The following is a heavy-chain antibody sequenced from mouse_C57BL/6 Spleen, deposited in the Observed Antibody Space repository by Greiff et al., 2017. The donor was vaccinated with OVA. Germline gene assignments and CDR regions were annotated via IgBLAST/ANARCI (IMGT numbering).Heavy chain of an antibody. CDR2: IWSGGST. D-gene: IGHD1-1*01. J-gene: IGHJ4*01. V-gene: IGHV2-2*01. CDR3: ARAGSFITTAYYYAMDY. Sequence: QVQLKPSGPGLVQPSQSLSITCTVSGFSLTSYGVHWVRQSPGKGLEWLGVIWSGGSTDYHAAFISRLSISKDNSKSQVFFKMNSLQADDTAIYYCARAGSFITTAYYYAMDYWGQGTSVTVSS. CDR1: GFSLTSYG.